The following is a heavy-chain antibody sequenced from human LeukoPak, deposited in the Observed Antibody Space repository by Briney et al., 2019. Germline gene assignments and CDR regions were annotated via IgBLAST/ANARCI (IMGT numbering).Heavy chain of an antibody. CDR3: ARGRVPMYYDFWSGYYRSVDGMDV. J-gene: IGHJ6*02. CDR2: INTDGRST. D-gene: IGHD3-3*01. CDR1: GFTFRTYW. Sequence: GWSLRLSCAASGFTFRTYWMHWVRQAPGKGLVWVSRINTDGRSTSYADSVKGRFTTSRDNAKNTLYLQMNSLRAEDTAVYYCARGRVPMYYDFWSGYYRSVDGMDVWGQGTTVTVSS. V-gene: IGHV3-74*01.